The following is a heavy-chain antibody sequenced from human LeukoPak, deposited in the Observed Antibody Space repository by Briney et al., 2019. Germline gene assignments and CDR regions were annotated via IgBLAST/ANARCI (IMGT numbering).Heavy chain of an antibody. D-gene: IGHD3-9*01. Sequence: ASVKVSCKASGYIFTAYYLHWVQQAPGQGPEWMGWINPNSDATNYAQRFQGRVTMTSYTAIRTAYMELNSLRSDDTAVYYCARSDILSGSYNWFDSWGQGTLVTVSS. V-gene: IGHV1-2*02. CDR1: GYIFTAYY. J-gene: IGHJ5*01. CDR2: INPNSDAT. CDR3: ARSDILSGSYNWFDS.